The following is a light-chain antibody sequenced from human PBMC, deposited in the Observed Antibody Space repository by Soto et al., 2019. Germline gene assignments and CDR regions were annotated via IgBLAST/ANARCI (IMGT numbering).Light chain of an antibody. Sequence: EIVLTQSPGTLSLSPGERATLSCRASQSLGSIYLGWYQQKPGQAPSLLIYGTSSRATGIPDRFSGSGSGTDFTLTITRLEPEDFAVYFCQQWYKSPRTFGQGTKVDIK. CDR2: GTS. CDR3: QQWYKSPRT. CDR1: QSLGSIY. J-gene: IGKJ1*01. V-gene: IGKV3-20*01.